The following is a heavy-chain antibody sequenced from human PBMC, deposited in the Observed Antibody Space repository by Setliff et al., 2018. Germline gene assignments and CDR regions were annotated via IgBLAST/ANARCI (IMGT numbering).Heavy chain of an antibody. V-gene: IGHV1-3*01. CDR1: GYTFTTYA. J-gene: IGHJ4*02. CDR3: ARGYCDGIGCPAPLYYFDS. D-gene: IGHD2-21*01. Sequence: ASVKVSCKSSGYTFTTYAMHWLRQAPGQRLEWMGWIIPDNGKTEYSEEFQDRVTFTTDTSATTAYMDLRSLRSDDTAVYYCARGYCDGIGCPAPLYYFDSWGQGTLVTVSS. CDR2: IIPDNGKT.